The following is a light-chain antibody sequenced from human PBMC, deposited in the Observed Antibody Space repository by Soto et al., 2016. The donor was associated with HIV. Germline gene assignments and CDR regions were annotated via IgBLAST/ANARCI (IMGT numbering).Light chain of an antibody. J-gene: IGKJ4*01. CDR2: AAS. Sequence: DIQMTQSPSSVSASVGDRVTITCRASQDISSWLAWYQQKPGKAPKLLIYAASNLQSGVPSRFTGSGSGTDFTLTISSLQPEDVATYYCQKYNSAPLTFGGGTKVEIK. CDR1: QDISSW. V-gene: IGKV1-27*01. CDR3: QKYNSAPLT.